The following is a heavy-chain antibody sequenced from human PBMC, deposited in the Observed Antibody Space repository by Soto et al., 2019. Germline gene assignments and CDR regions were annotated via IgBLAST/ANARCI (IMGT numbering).Heavy chain of an antibody. D-gene: IGHD1-1*01. CDR3: ARGCRGACGYVYLDGLDV. Sequence: LSEPLSRTCTVPGGSFSSYYWSWIRRPPGKGLEWIGYIYYSGSANYNPSLKSRITMSIDTSKNQFSLKMSSVTAADTAVYYCARGCRGACGYVYLDGLDVWGQGTTVTVS. J-gene: IGHJ6*02. CDR2: IYYSGSA. CDR1: GGSFSSYY. V-gene: IGHV4-59*01.